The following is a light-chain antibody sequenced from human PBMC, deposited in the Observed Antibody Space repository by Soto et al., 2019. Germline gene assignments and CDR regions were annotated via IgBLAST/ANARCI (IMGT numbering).Light chain of an antibody. J-gene: IGKJ2*01. CDR1: QSLLHRSGYNY. CDR2: LGS. Sequence: DIVLTQSPLSLPVTPGEPASISCRSSQSLLHRSGYNYLDWYLQKPGQSPQLLIYLGSNRASGVPDRFSGSGSGTYFTLKISRVEAEDVGLYYCMQALQTPYTFGPGTKLEIK. V-gene: IGKV2-28*01. CDR3: MQALQTPYT.